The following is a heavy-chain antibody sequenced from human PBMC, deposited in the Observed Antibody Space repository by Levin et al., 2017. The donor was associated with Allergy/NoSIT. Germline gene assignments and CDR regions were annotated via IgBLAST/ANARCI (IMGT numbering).Heavy chain of an antibody. CDR3: ARGGGILTGDAFHI. Sequence: GGSLRLSCKTSGYTLNSYGVSWVRQAPGQGLEWMGWISAYNGNTNYAQKLQGRVTMTTDTSTSTDYMELRSLRSDDTAVYYCARGGGILTGDAFHIWGQGTMVTVSS. J-gene: IGHJ3*02. CDR1: GYTLNSYG. CDR2: ISAYNGNT. V-gene: IGHV1-18*01. D-gene: IGHD3-9*01.